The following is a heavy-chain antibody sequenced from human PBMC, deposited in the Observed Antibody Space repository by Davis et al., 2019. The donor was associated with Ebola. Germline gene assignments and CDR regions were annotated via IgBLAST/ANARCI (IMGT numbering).Heavy chain of an antibody. D-gene: IGHD6-6*01. J-gene: IGHJ5*01. CDR3: SRRRGDRSSFDS. CDR2: SLYSGST. Sequence: MPSETLSLTCTVSGCSFTISGYYLVSSRQPPGKGLEWIGTSLYSGSTYYDPSLKSRVIISLDTSKNQVSLKLTSVTAADTAVYSCSRRRGDRSSFDSWGQVTLVTVSS. V-gene: IGHV4-39*01. CDR1: GCSFTISGYY.